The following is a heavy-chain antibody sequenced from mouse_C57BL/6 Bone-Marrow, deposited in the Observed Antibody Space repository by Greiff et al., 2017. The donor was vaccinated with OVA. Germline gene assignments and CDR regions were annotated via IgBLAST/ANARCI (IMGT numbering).Heavy chain of an antibody. D-gene: IGHD2-2*01. CDR2: IHPNSGST. V-gene: IGHV1-64*01. Sequence: VQLQQPGAELVKPGASVKLSCKASGYTFTSYWMHWVKQRPGQGLEWIGMIHPNSGSTYYNEKFKSKATLTVDKSSSTAYMQLSSLTSEDSAVYYCARSIMVTTVYWGQGTTLTVSS. CDR1: GYTFTSYW. J-gene: IGHJ2*01. CDR3: ARSIMVTTVY.